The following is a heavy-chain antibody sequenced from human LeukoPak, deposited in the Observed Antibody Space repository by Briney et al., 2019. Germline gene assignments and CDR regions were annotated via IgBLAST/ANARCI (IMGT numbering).Heavy chain of an antibody. V-gene: IGHV1-69*05. CDR3: ARDDYGVRDWYFDL. D-gene: IGHD4-17*01. Sequence: SVKVSCKASGGTFSSYGISWVRQAPGQGLEWMGGIIPIFGTANYAQKFQGRVTITTDESTSTAYMELSSLRSEDTAVYYCARDDYGVRDWYFDLWGRGTLVTVSS. J-gene: IGHJ2*01. CDR1: GGTFSSYG. CDR2: IIPIFGTA.